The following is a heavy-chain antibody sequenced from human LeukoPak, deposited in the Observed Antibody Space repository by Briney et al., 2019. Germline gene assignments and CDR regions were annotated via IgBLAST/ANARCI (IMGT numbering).Heavy chain of an antibody. CDR1: GFTFSSYG. CDR3: AKPGDPGDAFDI. V-gene: IGHV3-30*18. Sequence: GGSLRLSCAASGFTFSSYGMHWVRQAPGKGLEWVAVISYDGSNKYYADSVKGRSTISRDNSKNTLYLQMNSLRAEDTAVYYCAKPGDPGDAFDIWGQGTMVTVSS. J-gene: IGHJ3*02. D-gene: IGHD2-21*01. CDR2: ISYDGSNK.